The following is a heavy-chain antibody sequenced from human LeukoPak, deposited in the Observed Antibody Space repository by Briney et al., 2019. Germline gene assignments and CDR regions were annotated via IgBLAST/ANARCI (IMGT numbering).Heavy chain of an antibody. Sequence: GGSLRLSCAASGFTFRSYCMHWVRQAPGKGLEWVAFIRYDGSNKYYADSVEGRSTISRDNSKNTLYLQMNSLRAEVTAVYYCAKDFALLCSGGSCYSSYWDYWGQGTLVTVSS. D-gene: IGHD2-15*01. CDR2: IRYDGSNK. J-gene: IGHJ4*02. CDR1: GFTFRSYC. V-gene: IGHV3-30*02. CDR3: AKDFALLCSGGSCYSSYWDY.